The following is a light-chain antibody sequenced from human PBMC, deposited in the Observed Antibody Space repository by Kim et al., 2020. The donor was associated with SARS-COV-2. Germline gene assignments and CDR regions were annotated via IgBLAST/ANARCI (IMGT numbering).Light chain of an antibody. CDR2: AAS. CDR1: QGISTY. Sequence: DIQMTQSPSSLSASVGDRVTITCRASQGISTYLAWYQQKPGKAPNLLIYAASTLQSGVPSRFSGSGSGTDFTLTISSLQPEDVATYYCHKYNSAHPTFGGGTKVDIK. J-gene: IGKJ4*01. V-gene: IGKV1-27*01. CDR3: HKYNSAHPT.